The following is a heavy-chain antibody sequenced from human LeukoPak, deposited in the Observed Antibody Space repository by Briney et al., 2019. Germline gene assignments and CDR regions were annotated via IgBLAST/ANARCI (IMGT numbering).Heavy chain of an antibody. J-gene: IGHJ4*02. CDR1: GYTFTNYY. CDR3: ATEDKYCSGGNCGKF. V-gene: IGHV1-2*02. D-gene: IGHD2-15*01. Sequence: VASVKVSCKTSGYTFTNYYVHWVRQAPGQGLEWMGYIVPDTGGVDYDQRFQGRVAMTRDKSISTVYMELTSLKSDDTAVYYCATEDKYCSGGNCGKFWGQGTLVTVSS. CDR2: IVPDTGGV.